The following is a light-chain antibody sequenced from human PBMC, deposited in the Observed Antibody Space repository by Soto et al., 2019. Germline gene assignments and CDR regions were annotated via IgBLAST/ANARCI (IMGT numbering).Light chain of an antibody. CDR2: AAS. Sequence: DIQMTQSPSSLSASVGDRVTITCRPSQSISNYLNWYQQRPGKAPKLLIYAASSLQSGVTSRFSGSGSGTDFTLTISSLQPEDFATYYCQQTYTTPITFGQGTRLEI. V-gene: IGKV1-39*01. J-gene: IGKJ5*01. CDR1: QSISNY. CDR3: QQTYTTPIT.